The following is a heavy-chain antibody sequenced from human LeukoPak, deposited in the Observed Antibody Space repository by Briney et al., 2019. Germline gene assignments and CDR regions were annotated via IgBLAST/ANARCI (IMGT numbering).Heavy chain of an antibody. CDR3: ARDAVDTAMVTGWYFDL. J-gene: IGHJ2*01. CDR1: GFTFSSYG. Sequence: GGSLRLSCAASGFTFSSYGMHWVRQAPGKELVWVAVIWYDGSNKYYADSVKGRFTISRDNSKNTLYLQMNSLRAEDTAVYYCARDAVDTAMVTGWYFDLWGRGTLVTVSS. V-gene: IGHV3-33*01. D-gene: IGHD5-18*01. CDR2: IWYDGSNK.